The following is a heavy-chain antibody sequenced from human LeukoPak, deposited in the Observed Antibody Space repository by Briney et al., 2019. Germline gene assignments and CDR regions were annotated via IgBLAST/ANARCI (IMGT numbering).Heavy chain of an antibody. D-gene: IGHD3-22*01. CDR3: ARAMYYYDSSGYTPDAFDI. CDR2: VYTSGNT. J-gene: IGHJ3*02. Sequence: PSETLSLTCTVSGASISSYYWSWIRQPAGKGLEWIGRVYTSGNTTYNPPLKSRVTMSVDTSKSQFSLKLRSVTAADTAVYYCARAMYYYDSSGYTPDAFDIWGQGTMVTVSS. V-gene: IGHV4-4*07. CDR1: GASISSYY.